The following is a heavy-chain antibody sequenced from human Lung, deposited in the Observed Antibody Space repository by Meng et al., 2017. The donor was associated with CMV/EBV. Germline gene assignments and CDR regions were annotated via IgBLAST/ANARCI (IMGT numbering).Heavy chain of an antibody. CDR1: GGSISSSYW. Sequence: QLQESGPGLVTPSGPLSLTCVVSGGSISSSYWWTWVRQSPGKGLEWIGEMYHSGTTNYNPSLKSRVTISMGKSNNQLSLKLNSVTAADTAVYYCATQESRDGHNPYWGQGTLVTVSS. D-gene: IGHD5-24*01. CDR3: ATQESRDGHNPY. CDR2: MYHSGTT. J-gene: IGHJ4*02. V-gene: IGHV4-4*02.